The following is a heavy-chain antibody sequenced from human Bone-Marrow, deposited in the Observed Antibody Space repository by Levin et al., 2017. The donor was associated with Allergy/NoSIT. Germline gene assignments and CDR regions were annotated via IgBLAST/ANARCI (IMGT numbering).Heavy chain of an antibody. V-gene: IGHV5-51*01. D-gene: IGHD3-10*01. Sequence: GGSLRLSCKVSGNNFTKYWIDWVRQMPGQGLDWLGIIYPGDSDTRYGPSFQGQVTISADKYTSTAYLRWSSLQASDSAIYYCASGGSPHYYYCYMDVWGHGTTVIVSS. CDR1: GNNFTKYW. CDR2: IYPGDSDT. J-gene: IGHJ6*03. CDR3: ASGGSPHYYYCYMDV.